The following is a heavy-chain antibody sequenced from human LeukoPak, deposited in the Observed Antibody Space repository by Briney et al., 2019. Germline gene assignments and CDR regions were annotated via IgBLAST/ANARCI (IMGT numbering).Heavy chain of an antibody. V-gene: IGHV3-33*01. J-gene: IGHJ4*02. CDR1: GFTFSSYG. CDR2: IWYDGSNK. Sequence: GGSLRLSCAASGFTFSSYGMHRVRQAPGKGLEWVAVIWYDGSNKYYADSVKGRFTISRDNSKNALYLQMNSLRAEDTAVYYCARALLYYDSSGAYDYWGQGTLVTVSS. D-gene: IGHD3-22*01. CDR3: ARALLYYDSSGAYDY.